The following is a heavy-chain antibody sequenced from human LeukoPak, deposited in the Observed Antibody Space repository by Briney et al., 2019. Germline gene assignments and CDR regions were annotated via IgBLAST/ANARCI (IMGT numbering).Heavy chain of an antibody. CDR1: GYTFTGYY. J-gene: IGHJ4*02. Sequence: ASVKVSCKASGYTFTGYYVHWVRQAPGQGLEWMGWINPNSGGTNYAQKFQGRVTMTRDTSISTAYMELSRLSSDDAAVYYCARGGAAAGIAFYWGQGTLVTVSS. CDR2: INPNSGGT. D-gene: IGHD6-13*01. V-gene: IGHV1-2*02. CDR3: ARGGAAAGIAFY.